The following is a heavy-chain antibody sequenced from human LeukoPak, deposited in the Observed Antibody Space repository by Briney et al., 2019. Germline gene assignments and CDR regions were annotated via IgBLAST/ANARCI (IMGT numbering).Heavy chain of an antibody. D-gene: IGHD6-6*01. CDR3: ARARSSSKTYYYYYYYMDV. J-gene: IGHJ6*03. CDR1: GGSFSGYY. CDR2: INHSGST. V-gene: IGHV4-34*01. Sequence: SETLSLTCAVYGGSFSGYYWSWIRQPPGKGLEWIGEINHSGSTNYNPSLKSRVTISVDTSKNQFSLKLGSVTAADTAVYYCARARSSSKTYYYYYYYMDVWGKGTTVTVSS.